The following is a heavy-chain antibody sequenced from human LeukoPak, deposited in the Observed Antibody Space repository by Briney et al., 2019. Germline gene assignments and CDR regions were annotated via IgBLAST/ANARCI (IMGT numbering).Heavy chain of an antibody. V-gene: IGHV4-59*08. CDR3: ARGARGSYSY. J-gene: IGHJ4*02. CDR1: GGSISSYY. CDR2: IFYSGST. D-gene: IGHD1-26*01. Sequence: SEPLSLTCTVSGGSISSYYWSWIRQPPGKGLEWIGYIFYSGSTNYNPSLKSRVTISVDTSKNQFSLNLSSVTAADTAVYYCARGARGSYSYWGQGTLVTVSS.